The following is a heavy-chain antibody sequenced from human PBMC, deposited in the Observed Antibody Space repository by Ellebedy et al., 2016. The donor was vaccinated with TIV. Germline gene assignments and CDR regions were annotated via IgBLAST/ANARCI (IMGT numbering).Heavy chain of an antibody. CDR3: ARHPTIYGTGFPFDY. Sequence: MPSETLSLTCTVSGGSISNRSYFWGWIRQPPGKGLDWFGRIYYSGRIDYNPSLKSRVTISIDKARNQFSLKLSSVTAADTAVYYCARHPTIYGTGFPFDYWGQGTLVTVSS. CDR2: IYYSGRI. CDR1: GGSISNRSYF. D-gene: IGHD3-10*01. V-gene: IGHV4-39*01. J-gene: IGHJ4*02.